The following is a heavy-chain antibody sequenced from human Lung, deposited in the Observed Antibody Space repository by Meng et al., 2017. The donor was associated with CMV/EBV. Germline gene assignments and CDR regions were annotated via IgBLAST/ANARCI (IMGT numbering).Heavy chain of an antibody. CDR1: GFSFSNYD. D-gene: IGHD2-2*01. V-gene: IGHV3-30*02. CDR3: AKVSAGNCATASCPPDS. Sequence: GGSLRLXXAASGFSFSNYDMHWVRQAPGKGLEWVAIIRYDGSNKYNTDSVKGRFTISRDNSKNTLSLQMNSLGAEDTALYFCAKVSAGNCATASCPPDSWGQGXLVTVSS. CDR2: IRYDGSNK. J-gene: IGHJ5*01.